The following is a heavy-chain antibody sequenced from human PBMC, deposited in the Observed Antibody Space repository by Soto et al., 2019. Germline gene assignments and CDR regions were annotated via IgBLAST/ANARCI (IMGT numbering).Heavy chain of an antibody. D-gene: IGHD3-22*01. Sequence: GGSLRLSCAASGFTFSSYGMHWVRQAPGKGLEWVAVIWYDGSNKYYADSVKGRFTISRDNSKNTLYLQMNSLRAEDTAVYYCARGNDYYDSSVLNYFDYWGQGTLVTVSS. V-gene: IGHV3-33*01. CDR1: GFTFSSYG. J-gene: IGHJ4*02. CDR2: IWYDGSNK. CDR3: ARGNDYYDSSVLNYFDY.